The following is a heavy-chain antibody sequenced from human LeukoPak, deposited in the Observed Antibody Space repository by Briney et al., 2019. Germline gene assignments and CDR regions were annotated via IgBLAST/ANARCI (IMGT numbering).Heavy chain of an antibody. V-gene: IGHV1-18*01. J-gene: IGHJ4*02. Sequence: ASVKVSCKASGYTFTSNGITWVRQAPGQGLEWVGWISCYNGDTKYAQKFQGRVTVATDTSTSTAYMELRSLRSDDTAVYYCARDGGTAGYSSGSDYWGQGTLVTVSS. CDR2: ISCYNGDT. CDR3: ARDGGTAGYSSGSDY. CDR1: GYTFTSNG. D-gene: IGHD5-18*01.